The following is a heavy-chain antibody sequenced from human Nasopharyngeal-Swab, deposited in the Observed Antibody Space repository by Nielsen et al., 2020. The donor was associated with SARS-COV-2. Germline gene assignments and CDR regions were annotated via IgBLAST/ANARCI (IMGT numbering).Heavy chain of an antibody. Sequence: GESLKISCVASGFTFSSFWMHWVRQVAGKGLVWISRISADGSSTSYADSVKGRLTISRDNAKDTLYLQINTLTGEDTAVYHCARGSGPHGSWDYWGQGTLVTVSS. V-gene: IGHV3-74*01. J-gene: IGHJ4*02. CDR1: GFTFSSFW. CDR3: ARGSGPHGSWDY. CDR2: ISADGSST. D-gene: IGHD1-26*01.